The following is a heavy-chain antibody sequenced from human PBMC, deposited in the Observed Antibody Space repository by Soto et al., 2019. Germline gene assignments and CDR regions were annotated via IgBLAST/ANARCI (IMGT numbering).Heavy chain of an antibody. CDR1: GFTFSSYS. D-gene: IGHD3-22*01. Sequence: GGSLRLSCAASGFTFSSYSMNWVRQAPGKGLEWVSSISSSSSYIYYADSVKGRFTISRDNVKNSLYLQMNSLRAEDTAVYYCARTSSGYYAPLDYWGQGTLVTVSS. CDR2: ISSSSSYI. CDR3: ARTSSGYYAPLDY. V-gene: IGHV3-21*01. J-gene: IGHJ4*02.